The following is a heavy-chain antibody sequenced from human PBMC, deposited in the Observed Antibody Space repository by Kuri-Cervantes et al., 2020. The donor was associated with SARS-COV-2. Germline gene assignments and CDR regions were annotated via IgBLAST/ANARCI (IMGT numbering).Heavy chain of an antibody. V-gene: IGHV3-7*01. CDR3: VREVTCHYYYYYTDV. CDR1: GFTFSSHC. D-gene: IGHD4-23*01. CDR2: IKEDGSEK. Sequence: GESLKISCTASGFTFSSHCMSWVRQAPGKGLEWVANIKEDGSEKHYVDSVKGRFTISRDNAKNSLYLQMNSLRAEDTAVFYCVREVTCHYYYYYTDVWGKGTTVTVSS. J-gene: IGHJ6*03.